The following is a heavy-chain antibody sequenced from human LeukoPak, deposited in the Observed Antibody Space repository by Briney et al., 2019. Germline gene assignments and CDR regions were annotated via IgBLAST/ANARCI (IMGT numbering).Heavy chain of an antibody. CDR2: IYPGDSDT. CDR3: ARQNDFRLDY. J-gene: IGHJ4*02. D-gene: IGHD3-3*01. Sequence: GESLMISCKGSGYTFSSYWIGWVRQLPGKGLEWMGIIYPGDSDTRYSPSLQGQVTISVDTSIGTAYLQWSSLKASDTAIYYCARQNDFRLDYWGQGTLVTVSS. V-gene: IGHV5-51*01. CDR1: GYTFSSYW.